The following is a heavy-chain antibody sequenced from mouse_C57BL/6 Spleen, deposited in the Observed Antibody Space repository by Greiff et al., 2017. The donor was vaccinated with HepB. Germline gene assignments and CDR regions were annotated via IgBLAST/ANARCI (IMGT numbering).Heavy chain of an antibody. V-gene: IGHV5-9-1*02. D-gene: IGHD1-1*01. CDR3: TREEGYYYGSSYVSYAMDY. CDR1: GFTFSSYA. J-gene: IGHJ4*01. CDR2: ISSGGDYI. Sequence: DVMLVESGEGLVKPGGSLKLSCAASGFTFSSYAMSWVRQTPEKRLEWVAYISSGGDYIYYADTVKGRFTISRDNARNTLYLQMSSLKSEDTAMYYCTREEGYYYGSSYVSYAMDYWGQGTSVTVSS.